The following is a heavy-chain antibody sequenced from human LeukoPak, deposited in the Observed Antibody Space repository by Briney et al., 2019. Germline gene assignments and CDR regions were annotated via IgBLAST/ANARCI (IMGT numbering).Heavy chain of an antibody. V-gene: IGHV1-2*04. J-gene: IGHJ4*02. Sequence: GASVKVSCKASGYTFTGYYMHWVRQAPGQGLEWMGWINPSSGGTNFAQKFQGWVTMTRDTSISTAYMELSRLRSDDTAVYYRARVLGTGWYFDSWGQGTLVTVSS. CDR1: GYTFTGYY. CDR3: ARVLGTGWYFDS. D-gene: IGHD2-8*02. CDR2: INPSSGGT.